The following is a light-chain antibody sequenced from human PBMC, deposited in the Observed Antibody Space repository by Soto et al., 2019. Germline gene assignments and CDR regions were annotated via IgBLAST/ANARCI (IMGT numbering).Light chain of an antibody. Sequence: QSVLTQPASVSGSPGQSITISCTGTSSDVGRYNYVSWYQQHPGKAPKLMIYDVSNRPSGVSNRFSGSKSGKTASLTISGLQAEDEADYYCSSYTSSSTLAFGGGTKLTVL. CDR2: DVS. J-gene: IGLJ2*01. CDR3: SSYTSSSTLA. V-gene: IGLV2-14*01. CDR1: SSDVGRYNY.